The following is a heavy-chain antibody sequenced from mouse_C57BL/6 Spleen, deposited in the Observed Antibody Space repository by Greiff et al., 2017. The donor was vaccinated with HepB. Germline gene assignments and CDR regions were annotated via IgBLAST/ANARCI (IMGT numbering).Heavy chain of an antibody. CDR2: ISYDGSN. J-gene: IGHJ1*03. CDR3: AKSIYYDYEYFDV. D-gene: IGHD2-4*01. CDR1: GYSITSGYY. Sequence: VQLKQSGPGLVKPSQSLSLTCSVTGYSITSGYYWNWIRQFPGNKLEWMGYISYDGSNNYNPSLKNRISITRDTSKNQFFLKLNSVTTEDTATYYCAKSIYYDYEYFDVWGTGTTVTVSS. V-gene: IGHV3-6*01.